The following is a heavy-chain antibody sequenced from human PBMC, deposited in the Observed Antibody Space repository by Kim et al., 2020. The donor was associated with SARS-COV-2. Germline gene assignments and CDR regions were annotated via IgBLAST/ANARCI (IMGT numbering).Heavy chain of an antibody. CDR1: GYTFTSYA. J-gene: IGHJ3*02. V-gene: IGHV1-3*01. Sequence: ASVKVSCKASGYTFTSYAMHWVRQAPGQRLEWMGWINAGNGNTKYSQKFQGRVTITRDTSASTAYMELSSLRSEDTAVYYCWIHDSSGSRTHDAFDIWGQGTMVTVSS. CDR2: INAGNGNT. CDR3: WIHDSSGSRTHDAFDI. D-gene: IGHD3-22*01.